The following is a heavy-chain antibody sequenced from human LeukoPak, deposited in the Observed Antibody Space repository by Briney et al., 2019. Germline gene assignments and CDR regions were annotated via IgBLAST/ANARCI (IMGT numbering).Heavy chain of an antibody. V-gene: IGHV4-39*01. Sequence: SETLSLTCTVSGGSISSSSYYWGWIRQPPGKGLEWIGSIYYSGSTYYNPSPKSRVTISVDTSKNQFSLKLSPVTAADTAVYYCNYYDSSGYYFDAFDIWGQGTMVTVS. CDR1: GGSISSSSYY. CDR3: NYYDSSGYYFDAFDI. J-gene: IGHJ3*02. CDR2: IYYSGST. D-gene: IGHD3-22*01.